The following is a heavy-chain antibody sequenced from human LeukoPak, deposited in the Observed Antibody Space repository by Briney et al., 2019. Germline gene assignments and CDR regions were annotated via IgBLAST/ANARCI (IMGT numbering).Heavy chain of an antibody. Sequence: GGSLRLSCAASGFTVSSYAMSWVRQAPGKGLEWVSAISGSGGSTYYADSVKGRFTISRDNSKNTLYLQMNSLRAEDTAVYYCAKDPGRWLWSLNWFDPWGQGTLVTVSS. CDR3: AKDPGRWLWSLNWFDP. J-gene: IGHJ5*02. V-gene: IGHV3-23*01. D-gene: IGHD2-21*01. CDR2: ISGSGGST. CDR1: GFTVSSYA.